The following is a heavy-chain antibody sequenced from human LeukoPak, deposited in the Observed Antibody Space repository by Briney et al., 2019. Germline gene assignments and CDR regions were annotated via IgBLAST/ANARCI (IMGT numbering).Heavy chain of an antibody. CDR3: ASYSSSWYDAFDI. J-gene: IGHJ3*02. V-gene: IGHV4-59*01. CDR2: IYYSGST. D-gene: IGHD6-13*01. CDR1: GGSISSYY. Sequence: SETLSLTCTVSGGSISSYYWSWIRQPPGKGLEWIGYIYYSGSTNYNPSLKSRVTISVDTSKNQFSLKLSSVTAADTAVYYCASYSSSWYDAFDIWGQGTMVTVSS.